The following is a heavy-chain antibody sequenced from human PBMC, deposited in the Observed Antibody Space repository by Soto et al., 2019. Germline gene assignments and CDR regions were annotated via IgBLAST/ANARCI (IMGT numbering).Heavy chain of an antibody. J-gene: IGHJ6*02. Sequence: QVQLVESGGGVVHPGGSLRLSCAASGFPFSRYDMHWVRQAPGKGLEWVAVLWFDGSNEYYADSVQGRFTISRDNSKNTLYLQMDSLRAEDTAVYYCAKVLYASESFDSEEAPYGMDVWGQGTTVTVSS. V-gene: IGHV3-33*06. CDR3: AKVLYASESFDSEEAPYGMDV. CDR1: GFPFSRYD. CDR2: LWFDGSNE. D-gene: IGHD3-10*01.